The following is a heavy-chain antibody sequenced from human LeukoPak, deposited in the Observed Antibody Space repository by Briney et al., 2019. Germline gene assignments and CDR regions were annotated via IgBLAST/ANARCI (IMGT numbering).Heavy chain of an antibody. CDR1: GGSVTIGGHY. Sequence: SETLSLTCTVSGGSVTIGGHYWTWIRQLPGKGLEWIGYIFHTGTTYYNPSLKSQISMSLDTSKNQFYLKLRSVTAADTAIYFCARGGYSGFDFNFDYWGQGTLVTVSS. CDR3: ARGGYSGFDFNFDY. V-gene: IGHV4-31*01. D-gene: IGHD5-12*01. CDR2: IFHTGTT. J-gene: IGHJ4*02.